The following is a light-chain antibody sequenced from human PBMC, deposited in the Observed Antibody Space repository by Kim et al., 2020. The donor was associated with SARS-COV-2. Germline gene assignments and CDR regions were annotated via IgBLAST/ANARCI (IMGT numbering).Light chain of an antibody. CDR1: SSDVGGYSY. CDR2: DVT. J-gene: IGLJ2*01. Sequence: QSITISRNGTSSDVGGYSYVSWYQQHPGKAPKLIIYDVTKPPSGVSNRFSGSKSGNTASLTISGLRADDEADYYCSSYTSSRTLVFGGGTKLTVL. CDR3: SSYTSSRTLV. V-gene: IGLV2-14*04.